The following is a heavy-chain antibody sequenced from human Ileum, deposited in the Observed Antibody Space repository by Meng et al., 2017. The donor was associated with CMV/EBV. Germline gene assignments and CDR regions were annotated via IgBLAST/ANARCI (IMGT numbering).Heavy chain of an antibody. D-gene: IGHD3-22*01. CDR2: TYSVIHHRDDTT. Sequence: GGSLRLSCAVSGFAVTVDYISWVRPAPGKGLEWVAVTYSVIHHRDDTTSYADSVKGRFTISRDSSKNTLYLQMNSLSTEDAAIYYCARRPVESSGYYAYWGQGTPVTVSS. CDR1: GFAVTVDY. J-gene: IGHJ4*02. V-gene: IGHV3-53*01. CDR3: ARRPVESSGYYAY.